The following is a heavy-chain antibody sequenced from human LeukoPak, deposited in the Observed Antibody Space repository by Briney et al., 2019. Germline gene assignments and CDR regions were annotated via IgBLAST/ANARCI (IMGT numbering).Heavy chain of an antibody. Sequence: ASVKVSCKASGYTFTSYYMHWVRQAPGQGLEWMGIINPSGGSTSYAQKFQGRVTMTRDTSTSTVYMELSSLRSEDTAVYYCARDNSVGDNAWWFDPWGQGTLVTVSS. V-gene: IGHV1-46*01. D-gene: IGHD1-26*01. J-gene: IGHJ5*02. CDR1: GYTFTSYY. CDR2: INPSGGST. CDR3: ARDNSVGDNAWWFDP.